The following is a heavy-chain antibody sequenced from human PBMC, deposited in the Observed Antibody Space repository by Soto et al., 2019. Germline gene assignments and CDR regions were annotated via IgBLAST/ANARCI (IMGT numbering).Heavy chain of an antibody. CDR1: GGSISSYY. V-gene: IGHV4-59*08. D-gene: IGHD3-22*01. CDR3: ARHYYDSSGYLFDY. CDR2: IYYSGST. Sequence: SETLSLTCTVSGGSISSYYWSWIRQPPGKGLEWIGYIYYSGSTNYNPSLKSRVTISVDTSKNQFSLKLSSVTAADTAVYYCARHYYDSSGYLFDYWGQGTLVTVSS. J-gene: IGHJ4*02.